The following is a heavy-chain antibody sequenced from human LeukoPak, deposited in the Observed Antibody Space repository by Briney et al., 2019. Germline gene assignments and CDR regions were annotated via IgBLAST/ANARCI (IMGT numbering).Heavy chain of an antibody. V-gene: IGHV4-59*08. J-gene: IGHJ6*02. Sequence: SETLTLTCTASGCTISSYYWSWIRQPPGKGLEWIGDIYYSGSTNYNPSLKSRVTISVDTSKNQFSLKLSSVTAADTAVYYCARTNWRGSRSLPYVIDVWGQGTTVTVSS. D-gene: IGHD3-16*01. CDR2: IYYSGST. CDR3: ARTNWRGSRSLPYVIDV. CDR1: GCTISSYY.